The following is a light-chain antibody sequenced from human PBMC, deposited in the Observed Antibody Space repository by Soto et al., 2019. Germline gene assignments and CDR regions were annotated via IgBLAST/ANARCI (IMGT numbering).Light chain of an antibody. Sequence: QSALTQPASVSGSPGQSITIPCTGASSDVGSYNLVSWYQQHPGKAPKLMIYEVSRRPSGVSNRFSGSKSGNTASLTISGLXAXXEADYYCCSYAGSPTFVIFGGGTKLTVL. V-gene: IGLV2-23*02. CDR1: SSDVGSYNL. CDR3: CSYAGSPTFVI. J-gene: IGLJ2*01. CDR2: EVS.